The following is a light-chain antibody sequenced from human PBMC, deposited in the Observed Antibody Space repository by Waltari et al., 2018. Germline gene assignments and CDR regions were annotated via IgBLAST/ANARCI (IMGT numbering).Light chain of an antibody. Sequence: DIVMTQSPLSLPVTPGEPASIPFRSSQSLLHSNGYNYLDWYLQKPGQSPQLLIYLGSNRASGVPDRFSGSGSGTDFTLKISRVEAEDVGVYYCMQALQTPWTFGQGTKVEIK. J-gene: IGKJ1*01. CDR3: MQALQTPWT. V-gene: IGKV2-28*01. CDR1: QSLLHSNGYNY. CDR2: LGS.